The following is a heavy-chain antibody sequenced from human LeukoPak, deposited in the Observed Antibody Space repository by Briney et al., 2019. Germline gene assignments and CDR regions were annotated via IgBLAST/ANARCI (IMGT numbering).Heavy chain of an antibody. CDR3: ARDQDIVVVPAADVWFDP. V-gene: IGHV3-33*01. CDR1: GFTFSSYG. J-gene: IGHJ5*02. CDR2: IWYDGSNE. D-gene: IGHD2-2*01. Sequence: PGGSLRLSCAASGFTFSSYGMHRVRQAPGKGLEWVEVIWYDGSNEYYADSVKGRFTISRDNSKNTLYLQMNSLRAEDTAVYYCARDQDIVVVPAADVWFDPWGQGTLVTVSS.